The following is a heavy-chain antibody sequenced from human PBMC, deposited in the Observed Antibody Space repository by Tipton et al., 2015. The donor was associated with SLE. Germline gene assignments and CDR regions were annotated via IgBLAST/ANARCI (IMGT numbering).Heavy chain of an antibody. CDR2: VYSSGST. CDR3: ARGGGSYYDY. J-gene: IGHJ4*02. Sequence: TLSLTCPVSGSSISSGYYWSWIRQPAGKGLEWIGRVYSSGSTIYNPSIKSRITLSLDTSKNQFYLRVNSVTAADTAVYYCARGGGSYYDYWGQGTLVTVSS. D-gene: IGHD1-26*01. CDR1: GSSISSGYY. V-gene: IGHV4-61*02.